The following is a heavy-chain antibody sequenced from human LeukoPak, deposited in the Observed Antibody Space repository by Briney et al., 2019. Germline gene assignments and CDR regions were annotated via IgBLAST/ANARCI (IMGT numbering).Heavy chain of an antibody. CDR2: IKQDGSEK. V-gene: IGHV3-7*01. CDR1: GFKFSDYG. J-gene: IGHJ4*02. Sequence: GGSLRLSCVASGFKFSDYGMHWVRQAPGKGLEWVANIKQDGSEKYYVDSVKGRFTISRDNAKTSLYLQMNSLRAEDTAVYYCASYIIVVPTRDYWGQGTLVTVSS. CDR3: ASYIIVVPTRDY. D-gene: IGHD2-2*01.